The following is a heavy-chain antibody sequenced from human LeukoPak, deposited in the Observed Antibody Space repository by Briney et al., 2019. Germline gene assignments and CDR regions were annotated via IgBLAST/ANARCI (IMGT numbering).Heavy chain of an antibody. CDR3: ALASMVQGVTFDY. J-gene: IGHJ4*02. Sequence: GGSLRLSCAASGFTFSSYAMSSVRQAPGKGLEWVSAISGSGGSTYYADSVKGRFTISRDNSKNTLYLQMNSLRAEDTAVYYCALASMVQGVTFDYWGQGILVTVSS. CDR2: ISGSGGST. CDR1: GFTFSSYA. D-gene: IGHD3-10*01. V-gene: IGHV3-23*01.